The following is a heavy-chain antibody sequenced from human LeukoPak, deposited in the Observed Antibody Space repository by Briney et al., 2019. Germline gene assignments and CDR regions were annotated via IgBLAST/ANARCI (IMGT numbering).Heavy chain of an antibody. J-gene: IGHJ4*02. V-gene: IGHV4-30-2*01. CDR2: IYPSGST. D-gene: IGHD6-13*01. Sequence: SQTLSLTCTVSGCSISSGGYYWSWLGQPPGKGLEWIGNIYPSGSTYYNPSSKGRVTISVDRSKNQFSLKLSSVTAADTAVYCCARNKYSSSCWGQGTLVTVSS. CDR1: GCSISSGGYY. CDR3: ARNKYSSSC.